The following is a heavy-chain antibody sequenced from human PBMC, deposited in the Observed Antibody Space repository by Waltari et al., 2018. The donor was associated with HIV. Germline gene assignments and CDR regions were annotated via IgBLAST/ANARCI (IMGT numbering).Heavy chain of an antibody. CDR1: GYTLTELS. D-gene: IGHD1-26*01. CDR2: FDPERDET. CDR3: ATGGGTTSIQLYDLDV. Sequence: QVQLIQSGAEVKKPGASVKVSCKVFGYTLTELSMHWVRQAPGKGLEWLGGFDPERDETIYAQKVQGRVTMTEDTSTDSAYMELSSLTSEDTAVYYCATGGGTTSIQLYDLDVWGQGTTVTVSS. J-gene: IGHJ6*02. V-gene: IGHV1-24*01.